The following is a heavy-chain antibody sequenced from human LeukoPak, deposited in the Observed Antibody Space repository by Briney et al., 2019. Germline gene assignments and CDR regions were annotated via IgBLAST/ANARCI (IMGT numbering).Heavy chain of an antibody. V-gene: IGHV3-53*01. Sequence: GGSLRLSCATSGFTVSSNYMSWVRQAPGKGLEWVSVIYSGGSTYYADSVKGRFTISRDNSKNTLYLQMNSLRAEDTAVYYCAREPLYPSGSYYDYWGQGTLVTVSS. CDR1: GFTVSSNY. CDR3: AREPLYPSGSYYDY. CDR2: IYSGGST. D-gene: IGHD1-26*01. J-gene: IGHJ4*02.